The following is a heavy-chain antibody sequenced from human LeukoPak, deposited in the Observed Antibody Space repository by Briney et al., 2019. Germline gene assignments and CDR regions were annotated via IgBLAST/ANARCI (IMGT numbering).Heavy chain of an antibody. J-gene: IGHJ4*02. D-gene: IGHD2/OR15-2a*01. Sequence: GASVKVSCKASGYTFTSYGISWVRQAPGQGLVWMGWISAYNGNTNYAQKLQGRVTMTTDTSTSTAYMELRSLRSDDTAVYYCARDYFKGEAPRNDYWGQGTLVTVSS. CDR3: ARDYFKGEAPRNDY. CDR1: GYTFTSYG. CDR2: ISAYNGNT. V-gene: IGHV1-18*01.